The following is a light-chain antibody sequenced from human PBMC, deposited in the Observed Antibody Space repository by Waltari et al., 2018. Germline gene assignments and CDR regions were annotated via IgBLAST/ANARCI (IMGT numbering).Light chain of an antibody. J-gene: IGLJ3*02. V-gene: IGLV2-11*01. CDR2: DIN. CDR1: SSDVGGYNY. Sequence: QSALTQPRSVSGSPGQSVTISCTGTSSDVGGYNYVSWYQQHPDKAPKLIIYDINKRTSGFPDRFAGAKSGNTASRTISGLQAEDEADYYCCSYVGSNIYWVFGGGTKLTVL. CDR3: CSYVGSNIYWV.